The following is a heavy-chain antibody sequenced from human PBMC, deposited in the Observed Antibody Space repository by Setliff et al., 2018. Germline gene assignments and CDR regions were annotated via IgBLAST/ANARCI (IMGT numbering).Heavy chain of an antibody. Sequence: SETLSLTCTVSGASLSSGTYYWGWIHQPPGEGLEWIGRIYYRGDTYYNASLKGRLTISVDTAQNQFSLRLTSVTAADTTVYYCARTGTYRYFDYWGQGALGTVSS. V-gene: IGHV4-39*01. CDR2: IYYRGDT. CDR1: GASLSSGTYY. CDR3: ARTGTYRYFDY. J-gene: IGHJ4*02. D-gene: IGHD1-1*01.